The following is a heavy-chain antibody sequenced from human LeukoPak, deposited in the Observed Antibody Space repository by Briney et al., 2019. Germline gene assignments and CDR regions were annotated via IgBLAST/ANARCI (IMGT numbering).Heavy chain of an antibody. CDR3: ARAHPPLGEVLVPDY. D-gene: IGHD3-16*01. J-gene: IGHJ4*02. CDR1: GYDFNKYA. CDR2: INIRMGNP. Sequence: ASVKVSCKASGYDFNKYAMNWVRQTPGQGPEWMGWINIRMGNPAYAQGFTGRFVFSLDTPVSTAYLEISSLKAEDTAVYYCARAHPPLGEVLVPDYWGQGTLVTVSS. V-gene: IGHV7-4-1*02.